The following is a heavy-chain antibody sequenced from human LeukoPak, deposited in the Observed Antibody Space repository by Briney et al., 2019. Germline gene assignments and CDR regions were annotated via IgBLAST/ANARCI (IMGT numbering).Heavy chain of an antibody. D-gene: IGHD6-19*01. J-gene: IGHJ4*02. CDR1: GGSISSYY. CDR3: ARVEYSSGWCVLD. V-gene: IGHV4-59*01. CDR2: IYYSGST. Sequence: SETLSLTCTVSGGSISSYYWSWIRQPPGKGLEWIGYIYYSGSTNYNPSLKGRVTISVDTSKNQFSLKLSSVTAADTAVYYCARVEYSSGWCVLDWGQGTLVTVSS.